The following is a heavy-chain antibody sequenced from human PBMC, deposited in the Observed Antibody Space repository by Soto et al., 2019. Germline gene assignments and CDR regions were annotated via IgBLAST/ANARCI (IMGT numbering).Heavy chain of an antibody. CDR1: GFTISSYA. CDR2: IKPDGSEQ. D-gene: IGHD6-13*01. Sequence: GGSLRLSCSASGFTISSYAMHWVRQAPGEGQSLRRGLEWVATIKPDGSEQDYVEFVKGRFTISGDNAKNSLYLQMNSLRAEDTAVYYCATVPWTAAASWGQGTLVTVSS. J-gene: IGHJ5*02. V-gene: IGHV3-7*01. CDR3: ATVPWTAAAS.